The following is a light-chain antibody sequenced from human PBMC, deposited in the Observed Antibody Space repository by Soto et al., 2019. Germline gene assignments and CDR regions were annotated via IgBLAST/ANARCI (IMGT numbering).Light chain of an antibody. Sequence: QSALTQPRSVSGSPGQSVTISCTGTSSDVGGYNYVSWYQQHPGKAPKLTIYAVSERPSGLPHRFSGSRSGNTASLTISGLQAEDEADYYCCSYAGNYTDVFGTGTKVTVL. CDR3: CSYAGNYTDV. CDR2: AVS. CDR1: SSDVGGYNY. J-gene: IGLJ1*01. V-gene: IGLV2-11*01.